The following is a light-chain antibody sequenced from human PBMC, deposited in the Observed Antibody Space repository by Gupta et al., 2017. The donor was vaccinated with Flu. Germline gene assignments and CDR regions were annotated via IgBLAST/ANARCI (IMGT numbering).Light chain of an antibody. Sequence: QSALTQPASVSGSPGQSITISCTGTSSDVGGYNNVSWYQQHPGRAPKLMIDEVSNRPSGVSNRFAGSKSANTASRTISGLQAEDEADFYCSSYSSTDSLYVFGTGTKVTVL. J-gene: IGLJ1*01. CDR1: SSDVGGYNN. CDR2: EVS. CDR3: SSYSSTDSLYV. V-gene: IGLV2-14*01.